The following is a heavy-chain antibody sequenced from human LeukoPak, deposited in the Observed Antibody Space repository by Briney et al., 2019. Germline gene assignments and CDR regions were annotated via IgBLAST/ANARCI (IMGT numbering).Heavy chain of an antibody. D-gene: IGHD3-16*02. V-gene: IGHV1-69*06. CDR2: IIHIFGTA. Sequence: GASVKVSCKASGYTFTGYYMHWVRQAPGQGLEWMGGIIHIFGTANYAQKFQGRVTITADKSTSTAYMELSSLRPDDTAVYYCARTYYDYVGGSYRPTNFDYWGQGTLVTVSS. CDR3: ARTYYDYVGGSYRPTNFDY. J-gene: IGHJ4*02. CDR1: GYTFTGYY.